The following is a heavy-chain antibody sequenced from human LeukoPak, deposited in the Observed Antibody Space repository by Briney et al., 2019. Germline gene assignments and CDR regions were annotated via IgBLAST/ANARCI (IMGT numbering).Heavy chain of an antibody. CDR3: ARDSGSYSFDC. CDR1: GGSISSRTYY. V-gene: IGHV4-39*02. D-gene: IGHD1-26*01. CDR2: IFYSGSS. J-gene: IGHJ4*02. Sequence: PSETLSLTCTVSGGSISSRTYYWGWIRQPPGKGLEWIGSIFYSGSSYYNPSLKSRVTISVDTSKNHFSLKLTPVTAADTAVYYCARDSGSYSFDCWGQGTLVTVSS.